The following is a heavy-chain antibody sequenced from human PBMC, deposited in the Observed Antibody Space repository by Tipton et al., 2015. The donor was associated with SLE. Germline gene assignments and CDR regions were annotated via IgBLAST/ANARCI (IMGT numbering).Heavy chain of an antibody. V-gene: IGHV4-4*07. CDR3: AGGESEVVIDY. CDR1: GGSISSYD. J-gene: IGHJ4*02. Sequence: TLSLTCTVSGGSISSYDWSWIRQPAGKGLEWIGRINSSGSTNYNSSLKSRVTMSVDTSNNQFSLKLNSVTAADTAVYFCAGGESEVVIDYWGQGTLVTVSS. D-gene: IGHD2-15*01. CDR2: INSSGST.